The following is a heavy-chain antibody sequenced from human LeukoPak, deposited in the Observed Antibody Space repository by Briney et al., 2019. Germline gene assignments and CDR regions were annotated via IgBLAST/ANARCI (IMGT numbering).Heavy chain of an antibody. D-gene: IGHD1-26*01. J-gene: IGHJ6*02. CDR1: GFTFSSYG. V-gene: IGHV3-30*18. CDR3: AKLILGATDYGMDV. Sequence: GGSLRLSCAASGFTFSSYGMHWVRQAPGKGLEWVAVISYDGSNKYYADSVKGRFTISRDNSKNTLYLQMNSLRAEDTAVYYCAKLILGATDYGMDVWGQGTMVTVSS. CDR2: ISYDGSNK.